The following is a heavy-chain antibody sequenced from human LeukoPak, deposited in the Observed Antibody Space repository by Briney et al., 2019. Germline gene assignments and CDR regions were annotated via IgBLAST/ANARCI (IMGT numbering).Heavy chain of an antibody. CDR1: GYTFTSYG. J-gene: IGHJ4*02. D-gene: IGHD3-10*01. Sequence: GASVKVSCKASGYTFTSYGIGWVRQAPGQGLEWMGWISGYNGNTNYAQKVQGRVTMTTDTSTSTAYMELRSLRSDDTAVYYCATEGKMVRGVYTDYWGQGTLVTVSS. CDR3: ATEGKMVRGVYTDY. V-gene: IGHV1-18*01. CDR2: ISGYNGNT.